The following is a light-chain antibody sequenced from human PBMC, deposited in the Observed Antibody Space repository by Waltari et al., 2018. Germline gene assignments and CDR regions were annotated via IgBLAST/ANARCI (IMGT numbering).Light chain of an antibody. CDR2: RAF. Sequence: EIVMTQSPATLSVSPGDTATLSCRASQSVSSNLAWYQQKPGQAPRLLIYRAFTRATGIPARFSGSVSGTEFTLTITSMQSEDFAVYYCQQYNDWPPWTFGQGTRVEMK. CDR3: QQYNDWPPWT. V-gene: IGKV3-15*01. CDR1: QSVSSN. J-gene: IGKJ1*01.